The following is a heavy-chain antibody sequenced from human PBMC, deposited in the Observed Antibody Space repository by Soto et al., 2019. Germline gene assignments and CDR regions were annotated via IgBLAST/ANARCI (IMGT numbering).Heavy chain of an antibody. Sequence: QVQLVQSGAEVKKPGASVKVSCKASGYTFTSYGISWVRQAPGQGLEWMGWINAYNGNTNYAQKLQGRVTMNTDTSTSTAYMELRSLGSDDTAVYYCASDFGYGLIDYWGQGALVTVSS. CDR1: GYTFTSYG. J-gene: IGHJ4*02. D-gene: IGHD3-3*01. CDR2: INAYNGNT. V-gene: IGHV1-18*01. CDR3: ASDFGYGLIDY.